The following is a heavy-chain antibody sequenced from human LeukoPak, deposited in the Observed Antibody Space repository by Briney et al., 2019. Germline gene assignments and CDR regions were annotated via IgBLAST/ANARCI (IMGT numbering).Heavy chain of an antibody. Sequence: PSETLSLTCTVSGGSISSSSYYWGWIRQPPGKGLEWFGSIYYSGSTYYNPSLKSRVTISVDTSKNQFSLKLSSVTAADTAVYYCPRLDSSSWYYFDYWGQGTLVTVSS. J-gene: IGHJ4*02. V-gene: IGHV4-39*01. CDR2: IYYSGST. CDR3: PRLDSSSWYYFDY. CDR1: GGSISSSSYY. D-gene: IGHD6-13*01.